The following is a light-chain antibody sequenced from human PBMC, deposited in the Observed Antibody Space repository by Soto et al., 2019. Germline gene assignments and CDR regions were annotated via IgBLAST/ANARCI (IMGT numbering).Light chain of an antibody. CDR2: DVS. J-gene: IGLJ1*01. Sequence: QSALTQPASVSGSPGKSITISCTGTSSDVGGYNYVSWYQQHPGKAPKLMIYDVSNRPSGVSNRFSGSKSGNTASLTISGLQAEDEADYSCSSYTSSSTLYVFGTGTKLTVL. CDR3: SSYTSSSTLYV. V-gene: IGLV2-14*01. CDR1: SSDVGGYNY.